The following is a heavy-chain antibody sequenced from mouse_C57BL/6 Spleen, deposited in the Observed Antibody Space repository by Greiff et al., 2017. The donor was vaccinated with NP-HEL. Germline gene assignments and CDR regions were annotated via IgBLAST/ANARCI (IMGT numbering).Heavy chain of an antibody. CDR1: GFTFSSYT. CDR2: ISGGGGNT. V-gene: IGHV5-9*01. Sequence: EVHLVESGGGLVKPGGSLKLSCAASGFTFSSYTMSWVRQTPEKRLEWVATISGGGGNTYYPDSVKGRFTISRDNAKNTLYLQMSSLRSEDTALYYCAREDQTVRLRGFAYWGQGTLVTVSA. CDR3: AREDQTVRLRGFAY. J-gene: IGHJ3*01. D-gene: IGHD3-2*02.